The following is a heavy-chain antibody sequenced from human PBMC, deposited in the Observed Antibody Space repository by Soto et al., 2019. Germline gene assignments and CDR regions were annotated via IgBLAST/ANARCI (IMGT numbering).Heavy chain of an antibody. D-gene: IGHD3-9*01. CDR1: GYTFTSYG. CDR3: ERADYDILTEYWYFDL. Sequence: QVQLVQSGAEVKKPGASVKVSCKASGYTFTSYGISWVRQAPGQGLEWMGWISTYKGNTNYAQKLQGRVTMTTDTSPSTAYMELRSLRSDDTDVYYCERADYDILTEYWYFDLWGRGTLVTVSS. CDR2: ISTYKGNT. V-gene: IGHV1-18*01. J-gene: IGHJ2*01.